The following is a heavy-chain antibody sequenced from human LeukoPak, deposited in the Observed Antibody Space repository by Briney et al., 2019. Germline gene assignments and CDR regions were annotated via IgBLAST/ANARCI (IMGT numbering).Heavy chain of an antibody. D-gene: IGHD2-2*01. CDR1: GYTFTSYG. J-gene: IGHJ4*02. CDR2: ISAYNGNT. CDR3: ARAEQYQLLLH. Sequence: ASVKVSCKASGYTFTSYGSTWVRQAPGQGLEWKGWISAYNGNTNYAQKLQGRVTMTTDTSTSTAYLDLRSLRSDDTAVYYCARAEQYQLLLHWGQGTLVTVSS. V-gene: IGHV1-18*01.